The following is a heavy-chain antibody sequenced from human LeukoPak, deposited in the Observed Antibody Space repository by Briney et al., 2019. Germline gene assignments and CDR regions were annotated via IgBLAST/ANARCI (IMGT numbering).Heavy chain of an antibody. CDR2: INPKSGRT. J-gene: IGHJ6*03. D-gene: IGHD2-2*01. V-gene: IGHV1-2*02. Sequence: ASVKVSCKTSGYSFTDYYIHWVRQAPGQGLEWMGWINPKSGRTSSARKFQDRVTMTRDPSISTAYMELSRLRSDDTAVYYCARDFRYQLLRDYYYYMDVWGKGTTVTVSS. CDR1: GYSFTDYY. CDR3: ARDFRYQLLRDYYYYMDV.